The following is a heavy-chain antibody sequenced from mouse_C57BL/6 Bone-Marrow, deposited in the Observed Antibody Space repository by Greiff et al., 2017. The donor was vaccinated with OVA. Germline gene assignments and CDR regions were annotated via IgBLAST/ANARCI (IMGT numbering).Heavy chain of an antibody. J-gene: IGHJ1*03. CDR3: TTFYYGYDYWYFDV. Sequence: EVQLVESGAELVRPGASVKLSCTASGFNIKDDYMHWVKQRPEQGLEWIGWIDPENGDTEYASKFQGKATITADTSSNTAYLQLSSLTSEDTAVYYCTTFYYGYDYWYFDVWGTGTTVTVSS. CDR2: IDPENGDT. V-gene: IGHV14-4*01. CDR1: GFNIKDDY. D-gene: IGHD2-2*01.